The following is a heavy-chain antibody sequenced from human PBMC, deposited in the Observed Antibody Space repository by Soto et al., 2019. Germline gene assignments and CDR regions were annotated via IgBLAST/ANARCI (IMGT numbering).Heavy chain of an antibody. J-gene: IGHJ4*02. CDR3: ALSHKVTTDY. Sequence: EVQLVESGGGLVQPGGSLRLSCAASGLTFSSYWMHWVRQAPGKGLVWVSRIKSDGSSTSYADSVKGRFTISRDNAKNTLYLQMNSLRAEDTDVYYCALSHKVTTDYWGQGTLVTVSS. CDR1: GLTFSSYW. CDR2: IKSDGSST. D-gene: IGHD2-21*02. V-gene: IGHV3-74*01.